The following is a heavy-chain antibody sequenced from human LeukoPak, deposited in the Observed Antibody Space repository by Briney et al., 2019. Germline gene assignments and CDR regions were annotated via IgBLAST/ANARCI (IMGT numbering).Heavy chain of an antibody. V-gene: IGHV3-23*01. Sequence: GGSLRLSCAASGFTFSSYAMNWVRQAPGKGLEWVSAISGSGGSTYYADSVKGRFTISRDNSKNTLYLQMNSLRAEDTAVYYCAKSSARIIMIAGYFDYWGQGTLVTVSS. CDR1: GFTFSSYA. J-gene: IGHJ4*02. CDR2: ISGSGGST. CDR3: AKSSARIIMIAGYFDY. D-gene: IGHD3-22*01.